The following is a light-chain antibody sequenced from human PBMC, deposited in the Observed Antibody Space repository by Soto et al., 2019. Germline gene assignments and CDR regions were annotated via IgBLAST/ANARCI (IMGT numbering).Light chain of an antibody. CDR2: DAS. CDR1: QSVSSY. J-gene: IGKJ4*01. Sequence: EIVLTQSPATLSLSPGERATLSCRASQSVSSYLAWYQQKPGQAPRLLIYDASNKATGIPARFSGSGSGTDFTLTISSLEHEYFAVYYCQQRSNRLTFGGGTKVEIK. CDR3: QQRSNRLT. V-gene: IGKV3-11*01.